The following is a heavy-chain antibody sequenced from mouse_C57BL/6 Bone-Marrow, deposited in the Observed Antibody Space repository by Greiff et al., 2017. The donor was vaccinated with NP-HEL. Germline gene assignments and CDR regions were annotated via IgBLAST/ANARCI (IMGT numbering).Heavy chain of an antibody. CDR3: ASGYYSGSSPYAMDY. CDR2: IYPGSGST. CDR1: GYTFTSYW. J-gene: IGHJ4*01. D-gene: IGHD1-1*01. Sequence: QVQLQQPGAELVKPGASVKMSCKASGYTFTSYWITWVKQRPGQGLEWIGDIYPGSGSTKYNEKFKSKATLTVDKSSSTAYMQLSSLTSEDSAVYYCASGYYSGSSPYAMDYWGQGTSVTVSS. V-gene: IGHV1-55*01.